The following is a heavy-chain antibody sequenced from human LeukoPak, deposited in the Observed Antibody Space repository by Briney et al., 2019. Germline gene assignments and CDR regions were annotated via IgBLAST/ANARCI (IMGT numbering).Heavy chain of an antibody. V-gene: IGHV4-4*07. Sequence: AETLSLTCTVSGGSISSYYWSWIRQPAGKGLEWIGRIYTSGSTNYNPSLKSRVTMSVDTSKNQFSLKLSSVTAADTAVYYCARDYDSGGRTTDAFDTWGQGTMVTVSS. CDR1: GGSISSYY. CDR2: IYTSGST. CDR3: ARDYDSGGRTTDAFDT. J-gene: IGHJ3*02. D-gene: IGHD3-22*01.